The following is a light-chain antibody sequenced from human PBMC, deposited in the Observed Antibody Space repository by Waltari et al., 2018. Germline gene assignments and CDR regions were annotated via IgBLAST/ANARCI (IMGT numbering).Light chain of an antibody. CDR3: QHYYSSPYT. CDR2: GAS. V-gene: IGKV3-15*01. J-gene: IGKJ2*01. Sequence: EIVMTQSPGTLSVSPGERATLSCRASQSVGINLAWYQHKPGQVPRLFIYGASTRATGFPARFSGSGSGTEFTLTISSLQSEDVAVYYCQHYYSSPYTFGQGTKLEIK. CDR1: QSVGIN.